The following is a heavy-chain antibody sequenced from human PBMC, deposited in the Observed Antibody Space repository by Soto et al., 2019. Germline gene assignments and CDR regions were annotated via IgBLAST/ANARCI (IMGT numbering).Heavy chain of an antibody. CDR2: INHSGST. V-gene: IGHV4-34*01. Sequence: SETLSLTCAVYGGSFSGYYWSWIRQPPGKGLEWIGEINHSGSTNYNPSLKSRVTISVDTSKNQFSLKLSSVTAADTAVYYCARGALQKDIVVVPAAPRRWFEYWGQGTLVTVSS. CDR3: ARGALQKDIVVVPAAPRRWFEY. J-gene: IGHJ4*02. D-gene: IGHD2-2*01. CDR1: GGSFSGYY.